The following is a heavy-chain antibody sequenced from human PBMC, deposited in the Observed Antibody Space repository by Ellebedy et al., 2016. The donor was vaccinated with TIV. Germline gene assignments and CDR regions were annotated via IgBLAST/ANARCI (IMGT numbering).Heavy chain of an antibody. CDR2: IKQDEGEK. Sequence: PGGSLRLSCAASGFTFSSYWMTWGRQAPGKGLEWVASIKQDEGEKYYVDSVKGRFTISRDNAKNSLYLQMNSLRAEDMALYYCAKDIGRYSNTYYFDYWGQGTLVTVSS. V-gene: IGHV3-7*03. CDR1: GFTFSSYW. J-gene: IGHJ4*02. CDR3: AKDIGRYSNTYYFDY. D-gene: IGHD5-12*01.